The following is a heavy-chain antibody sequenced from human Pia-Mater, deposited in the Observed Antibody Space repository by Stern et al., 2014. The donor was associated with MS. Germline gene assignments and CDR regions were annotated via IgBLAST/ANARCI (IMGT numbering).Heavy chain of an antibody. CDR3: SRDADGYSLVFGY. J-gene: IGHJ4*02. D-gene: IGHD5-24*01. Sequence: QVQLQESGPGLVKPSQTLSLTCAVTGGSISSAEYSWSWIRQSPGKGLEWIGYIHYSGTTYYNPSLKSRVTISVDTSKNQFSLKLRSVTAADTAVYYCSRDADGYSLVFGYWGRGTLVTVSS. CDR2: IHYSGTT. CDR1: GGSISSAEYS. V-gene: IGHV4-30-4*01.